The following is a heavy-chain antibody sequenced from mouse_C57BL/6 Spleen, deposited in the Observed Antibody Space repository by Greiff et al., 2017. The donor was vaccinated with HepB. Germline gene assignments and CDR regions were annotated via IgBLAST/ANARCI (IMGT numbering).Heavy chain of an antibody. CDR3: ARSGKDGYYAMDY. CDR1: GYTFTSYW. V-gene: IGHV1-7*01. J-gene: IGHJ4*01. CDR2: INPTSGYT. Sequence: VQLQQSGAELAKPGASVKLSCKASGYTFTSYWMHWVKQRPGQGLEWSGYINPTSGYTKYNQKFKDKATLTADKSSSTAYMQLSSRTYEDSAVYYCARSGKDGYYAMDYWGQGTSVTVSS. D-gene: IGHD3-2*02.